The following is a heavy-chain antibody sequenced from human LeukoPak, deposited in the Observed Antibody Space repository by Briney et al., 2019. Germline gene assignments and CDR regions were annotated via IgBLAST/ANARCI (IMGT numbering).Heavy chain of an antibody. D-gene: IGHD1-26*01. CDR1: GFTFDVYG. Sequence: SGGSLRLSCAASGFTFDVYGMSWVRQAPGKGLEWVSGINWSGGNTGYADSVKGRFTISRDNAKNSLFLQMNSLRADDTALYHCARDTPSGTYFFDSWGQGTLVTVSS. J-gene: IGHJ4*02. CDR2: INWSGGNT. CDR3: ARDTPSGTYFFDS. V-gene: IGHV3-20*01.